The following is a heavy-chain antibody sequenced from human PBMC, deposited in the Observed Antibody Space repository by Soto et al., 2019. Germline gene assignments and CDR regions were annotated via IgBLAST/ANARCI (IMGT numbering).Heavy chain of an antibody. CDR2: IYYSGST. CDR3: ASNSYGYTVYDY. D-gene: IGHD5-18*01. Sequence: QVQLQESGPGLVKPSQTLSLTCTVSGGSLSSGDYYWSWIRQPPGKGLEWIGYIYYSGSTYYNPALKRRVTIAVDTSKKQFSLKLSSVTAADTAVYYCASNSYGYTVYDYWGQGNLVTVSP. CDR1: GGSLSSGDYY. V-gene: IGHV4-30-4*01. J-gene: IGHJ4*01.